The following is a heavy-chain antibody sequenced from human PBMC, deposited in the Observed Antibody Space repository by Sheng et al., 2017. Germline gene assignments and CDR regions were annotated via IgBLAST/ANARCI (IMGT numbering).Heavy chain of an antibody. J-gene: IGHJ4*02. CDR3: AKAHGYCSSTSCQGPDY. D-gene: IGHD2-2*03. V-gene: IGHV3-30*02. CDR1: GFTFSNYG. CDR2: IRYDGKNK. Sequence: QVQLVESGGGVVQPGGSLRLSCAASGFTFSNYGMHWVRQAAGKGLEWVAFIRYDGKNKYYADSVKGRFTISRDNSKNTLYLQMNSLRPEDTAVYYCAKAHGYCSSTSCQGPDYWGQGILVTVSS.